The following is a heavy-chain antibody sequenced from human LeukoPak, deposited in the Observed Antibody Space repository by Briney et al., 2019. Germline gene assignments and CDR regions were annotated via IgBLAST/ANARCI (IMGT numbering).Heavy chain of an antibody. CDR2: FYHRA. J-gene: IGHJ4*02. CDR3: VREGEYGEDYY. D-gene: IGHD4-17*01. V-gene: IGHV4-31*03. Sequence: TLETLSLTCTVSGGSSIGSGGYYWTWIRQHPEKGLEWIGYFYHRASYNPSLKSRVTISVDTSKNQFSLSLASVTAADTAVYYCVREGEYGEDYYWGQGAQVIVST. CDR1: GGSSIGSGGYY.